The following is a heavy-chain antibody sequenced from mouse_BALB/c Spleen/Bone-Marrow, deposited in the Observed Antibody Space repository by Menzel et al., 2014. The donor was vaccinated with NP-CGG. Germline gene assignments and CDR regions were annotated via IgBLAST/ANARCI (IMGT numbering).Heavy chain of an antibody. V-gene: IGHV2-2*02. Sequence: QVQLKDSGPGLVQPSQSLSITCTVSGFSLTSYGVHWVRQSPGKGLEWLGVIWSGGSTDYNAAFISRLSISKDNSKSQVFLKMNSLQANDTAIYYCARNLRGNYGFDYWGQGTTLTVSS. CDR2: IWSGGST. CDR1: GFSLTSYG. CDR3: ARNLRGNYGFDY. D-gene: IGHD2-1*01. J-gene: IGHJ2*01.